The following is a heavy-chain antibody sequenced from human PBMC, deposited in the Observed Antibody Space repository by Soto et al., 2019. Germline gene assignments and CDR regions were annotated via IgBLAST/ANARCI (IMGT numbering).Heavy chain of an antibody. CDR3: ATQQQLALFDY. CDR1: GYSFTNYW. J-gene: IGHJ4*02. CDR2: IHPGDSDT. Sequence: GESLKISCKGSGYSFTNYWIGWVRQMPGKGLEWMGIIHPGDSDTRYSPSFQGQVTISADKSISTAYLQWSSLKASDTAMYYCATQQQLALFDYWGQGTLVTVSS. D-gene: IGHD6-13*01. V-gene: IGHV5-51*01.